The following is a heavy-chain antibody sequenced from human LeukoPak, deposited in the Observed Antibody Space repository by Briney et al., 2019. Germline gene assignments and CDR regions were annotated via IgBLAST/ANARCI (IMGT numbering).Heavy chain of an antibody. V-gene: IGHV3-21*01. CDR2: ISSSISYI. CDR1: GFTFSSYS. J-gene: IGHJ3*02. Sequence: PGGSLRLSCAASGFTFSSYSMNWVRQAPGKGLEWVSSISSSISYIYYASSVKGRFTISRDNAKNSLYLQMNSLRAEDTAVYYCARDLYDSSGYYYVGAFDIWGQGTMVTVSS. D-gene: IGHD3-22*01. CDR3: ARDLYDSSGYYYVGAFDI.